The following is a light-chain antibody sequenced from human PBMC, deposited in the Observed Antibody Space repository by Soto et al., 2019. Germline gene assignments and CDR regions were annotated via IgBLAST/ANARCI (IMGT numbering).Light chain of an antibody. CDR1: SSNIGAGYD. V-gene: IGLV1-40*01. J-gene: IGLJ1*01. Sequence: QSVLTQPPSVSGAPGQRVTISCTGSSSNIGAGYDVHWYQQLPGTAPKLLIYGNSNRPSGVPDRFSGSKSGTSASLAITGLQAEDEADDYCQSYDSSLSGHYVFGTGTKVTVL. CDR2: GNS. CDR3: QSYDSSLSGHYV.